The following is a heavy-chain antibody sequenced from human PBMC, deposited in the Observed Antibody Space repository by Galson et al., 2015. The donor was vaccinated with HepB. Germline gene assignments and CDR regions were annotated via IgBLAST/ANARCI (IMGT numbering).Heavy chain of an antibody. J-gene: IGHJ5*02. Sequence: SLRLSCAASGFTFNIHAMSWVRQAPGKGLEWVSAISVSGGSTYYADSVKGRFTISRDNSKNTLYLQMNSLRAEDTAVYYCASMYYDFWSGSPGLYWFDPWGQGTPVTVSS. CDR3: ASMYYDFWSGSPGLYWFDP. CDR1: GFTFNIHA. D-gene: IGHD3-3*01. V-gene: IGHV3-23*01. CDR2: ISVSGGST.